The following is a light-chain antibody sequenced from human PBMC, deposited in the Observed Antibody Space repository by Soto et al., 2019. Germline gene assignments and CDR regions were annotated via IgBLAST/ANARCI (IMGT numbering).Light chain of an antibody. Sequence: EIVMTQSPATLSVSPGERATLSCSASQSVSSNVVWYQQKPGQAPRLLIYGASSRATGIPARFSGSGSGTEFTLTISSLRYEDFAVYYCQQYITWARRFGQGTKVEIK. CDR3: QQYITWARR. V-gene: IGKV3-15*01. CDR1: QSVSSN. CDR2: GAS. J-gene: IGKJ1*01.